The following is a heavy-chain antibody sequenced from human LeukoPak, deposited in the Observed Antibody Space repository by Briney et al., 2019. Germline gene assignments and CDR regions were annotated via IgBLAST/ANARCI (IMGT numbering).Heavy chain of an antibody. CDR3: AKDLPDYRDYIERY. CDR2: ISGSGGST. Sequence: GGSLRLSCAASGFTFSSFAMSWVRQAPGKGLEWVSTISGSGGSTNYADSVKGRFTFSRDNSKNTLYLQMNSLRAEDTAVYYCAKDLPDYRDYIERYWGQGTLVTVSS. CDR1: GFTFSSFA. J-gene: IGHJ4*02. V-gene: IGHV3-23*01. D-gene: IGHD4-17*01.